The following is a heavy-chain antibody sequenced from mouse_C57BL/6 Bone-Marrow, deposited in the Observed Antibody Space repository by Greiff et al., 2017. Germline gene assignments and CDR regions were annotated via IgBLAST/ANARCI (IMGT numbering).Heavy chain of an antibody. Sequence: VQLQQPGAELVKPGASVKLSCKASGYTFTSYWMPWVKQRPGQGLEWIGMIHPNSGSTNYNEKFKSKATLTVDKSSSTAYMQLSSLTSEDSAVYYCAREGRWDGAMDYWGQGTSVTVSS. CDR2: IHPNSGST. V-gene: IGHV1-64*01. CDR1: GYTFTSYW. D-gene: IGHD4-1*01. J-gene: IGHJ4*01. CDR3: AREGRWDGAMDY.